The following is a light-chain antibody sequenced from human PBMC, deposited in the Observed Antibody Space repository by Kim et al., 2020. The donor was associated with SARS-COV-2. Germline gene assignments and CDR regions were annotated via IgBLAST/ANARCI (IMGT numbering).Light chain of an antibody. J-gene: IGLJ1*01. CDR2: GNY. CDR3: QSYDSSLSGHYV. CDR1: RSNIGAGYD. Sequence: SVLPPPPSVSGAPGQRVTISCTGSRSNIGAGYDVHWYHQLPGTAPKLLIYGNYNRPSGVPDRFSGSKSVTSASLAITGLQAEDEADYYCQSYDSSLSGHYVFGTGTKVTVL. V-gene: IGLV1-40*01.